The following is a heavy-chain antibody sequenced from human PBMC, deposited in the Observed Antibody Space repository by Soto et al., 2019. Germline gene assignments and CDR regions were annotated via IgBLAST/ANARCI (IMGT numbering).Heavy chain of an antibody. CDR1: GFTFSSYA. J-gene: IGHJ4*02. Sequence: QVQLVESGGGVVQPGRSLRLSCAASGFTFSSYAMHWVRQAPGXXLEXVAVISYDGSNKYYADSVKGRFTISRDNSKNTLYLQMNSLRAEDTAXYYCARDLLDYGGNGGYWGQGTLVTVSS. CDR3: ARDLLDYGGNGGY. V-gene: IGHV3-30-3*01. CDR2: ISYDGSNK. D-gene: IGHD4-17*01.